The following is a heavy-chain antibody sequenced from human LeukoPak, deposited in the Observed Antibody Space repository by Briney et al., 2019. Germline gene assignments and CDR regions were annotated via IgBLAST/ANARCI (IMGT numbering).Heavy chain of an antibody. CDR2: IYHSGST. J-gene: IGHJ4*02. V-gene: IGHV4-38-2*01. CDR1: GYSISSGYY. CDR3: ARRMTILWWPFDY. Sequence: SETLSLTCAVSGYSISSGYYWGWIRQPPGRGLEWIGSIYHSGSTYYNPSLKSRVTISVDTSKNQFSLKLSSVTAADTAVYYCARRMTILWWPFDYWGQGTLVTVSS. D-gene: IGHD2-21*01.